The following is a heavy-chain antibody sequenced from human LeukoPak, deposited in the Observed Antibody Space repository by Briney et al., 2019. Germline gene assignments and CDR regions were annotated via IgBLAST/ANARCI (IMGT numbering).Heavy chain of an antibody. CDR3: ARDRLLYYYDSGPTGHFQH. Sequence: KSGGSLRLSCAASGFTFSSYWMSWVRQAPGKGLEWVANIKQDGSEKYYVDSVKGRFTISRDNAKNSLYLQMSSLRADDTAVYYCARDRLLYYYDSGPTGHFQHWGQGTLVTV. V-gene: IGHV3-7*01. D-gene: IGHD3-22*01. CDR1: GFTFSSYW. J-gene: IGHJ1*01. CDR2: IKQDGSEK.